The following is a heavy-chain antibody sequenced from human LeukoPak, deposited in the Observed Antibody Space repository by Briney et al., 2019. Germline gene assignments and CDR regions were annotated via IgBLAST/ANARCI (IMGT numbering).Heavy chain of an antibody. CDR2: ISSSSSYI. CDR1: GFTFSSYS. D-gene: IGHD6-6*01. J-gene: IGHJ4*02. CDR3: ATSIAAQVFDY. V-gene: IGHV3-21*01. Sequence: GGSLRLSCAASGFTFSSYSMNWVRQAPGKGLEWVSSISSSSSYIYYADSVKGRFTISRDDAKNSLYLQMNSLRAEDTAVYYCATSIAAQVFDYWGQGTLVTVSS.